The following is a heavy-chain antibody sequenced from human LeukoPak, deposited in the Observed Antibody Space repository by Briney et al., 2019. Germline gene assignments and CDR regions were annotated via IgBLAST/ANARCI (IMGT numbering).Heavy chain of an antibody. Sequence: GGSLRLSCEASGFTFTKFWMTWVRQAPGKGLEWVANIKQDGSEKYYVDSVKGRFTISRDNAKNSLSLQMNSLRAEDTAVYYCVRGGGAFDIWGQGTMVTVSS. CDR2: IKQDGSEK. CDR1: GFTFTKFW. V-gene: IGHV3-7*01. J-gene: IGHJ3*02. CDR3: VRGGGAFDI.